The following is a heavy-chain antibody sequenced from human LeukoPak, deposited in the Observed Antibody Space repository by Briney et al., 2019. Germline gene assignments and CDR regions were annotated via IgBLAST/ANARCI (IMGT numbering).Heavy chain of an antibody. CDR2: ISSSSSYI. J-gene: IGHJ4*02. CDR1: GFTFSSYS. D-gene: IGHD2-15*01. CDR3: AKWGCSGGSCYPFDY. Sequence: GGSLRLSCAASGFTFSSYSMNWVRQAPGKGLEWVSSISSSSSYIYYADSLKGRFTISRDNAKKSVYLQMNSLRAEDTAVYYCAKWGCSGGSCYPFDYWGQGTLVTVSS. V-gene: IGHV3-21*01.